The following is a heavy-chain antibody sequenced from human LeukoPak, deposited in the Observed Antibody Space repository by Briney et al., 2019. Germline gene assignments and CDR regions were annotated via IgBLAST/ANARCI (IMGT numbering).Heavy chain of an antibody. CDR3: AKDLLRWSFDY. V-gene: IGHV3-23*01. CDR1: GFTFDDYA. CDR2: ISPSGDIT. J-gene: IGHJ4*02. D-gene: IGHD4-23*01. Sequence: SGGSLRLSCAASGFTFDDYAMHWVRQAPGKGLEWVSGISPSGDITYYADSVKGRFTISRDKSKNTLYLQMNSLRADDTAVYYCAKDLLRWSFDYWGQGTLVTVSS.